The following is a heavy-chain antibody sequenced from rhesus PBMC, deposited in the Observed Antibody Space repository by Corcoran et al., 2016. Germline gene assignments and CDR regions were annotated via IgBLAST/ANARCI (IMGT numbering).Heavy chain of an antibody. CDR1: GASISSNY. D-gene: IGHD2-8*01. J-gene: IGHJ6*01. CDR3: AREYCSGGVCYGGWYGLDS. CDR2: IYGSGGST. Sequence: QVQLQESGPGLVKPSETLPLTCAVSGASISSNYWSWIRQAPGKGLEWIGRIYGSGGSTASNPSLKSRVTISIDTSKTHFSLKLGSVTAADTAVYYCAREYCSGGVCYGGWYGLDSWGQGVVVTVSS. V-gene: IGHV4S2*01.